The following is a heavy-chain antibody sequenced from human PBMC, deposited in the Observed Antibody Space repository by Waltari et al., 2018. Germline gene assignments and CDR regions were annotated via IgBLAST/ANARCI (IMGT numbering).Heavy chain of an antibody. J-gene: IGHJ6*02. CDR1: GGSFIAYS. V-gene: IGHV4-34*02. D-gene: IGHD2-15*01. CDR3: VRLEDCTGPGGHCYSGDPFALDV. Sequence: QVQLQQWGAGLLQSSETLSLTCPAYGGSFIAYSWGWFPQPPGKGLEWIGEINHAGYTNHNPSLRSRVTMSADTSKSQFSLKLNSVTAADTAVYYCVRLEDCTGPGGHCYSGDPFALDVWGQGTTVTVSS. CDR2: INHAGYT.